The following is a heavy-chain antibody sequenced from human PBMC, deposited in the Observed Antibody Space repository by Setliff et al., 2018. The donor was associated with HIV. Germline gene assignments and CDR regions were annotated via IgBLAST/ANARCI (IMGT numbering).Heavy chain of an antibody. CDR2: IYPGDSDA. J-gene: IGHJ4*02. V-gene: IGHV5-51*01. CDR1: GDDVTRYW. Sequence: GESLKISWRASGDDVTRYWIGWVRPMPGQALEWIGVIYPGDSDARDSPSFQDQVTMSADKSISTADLQWSSLKASDTGIYFCARASLAARPHFFDSWGQGTLVTVSS. CDR3: ARASLAARPHFFDS. D-gene: IGHD6-6*01.